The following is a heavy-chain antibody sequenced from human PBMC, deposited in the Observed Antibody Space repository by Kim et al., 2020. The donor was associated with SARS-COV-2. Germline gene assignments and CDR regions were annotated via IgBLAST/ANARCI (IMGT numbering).Heavy chain of an antibody. J-gene: IGHJ6*02. V-gene: IGHV1-18*01. D-gene: IGHD3-10*01. CDR2: INTYNGNT. CDR3: ARDGTGLDGSGSRYNMDV. Sequence: ASVKVSCKASGYIFSNYGFSWVRQAPGQGLEWLGWINTYNGNTKYAQKVQGRVSVTIETSTSTAYMELRSLRFDDTAVYYCARDGTGLDGSGSRYNMDVGGQGTTVTVSS. CDR1: GYIFSNYG.